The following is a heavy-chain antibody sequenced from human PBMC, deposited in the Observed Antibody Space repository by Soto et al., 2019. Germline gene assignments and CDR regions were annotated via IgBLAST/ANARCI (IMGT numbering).Heavy chain of an antibody. CDR3: AITDIVVVPAAIKSTYGMDV. CDR2: IIPIFGTA. Sequence: QVQLVQSGAEVKKPGSSVKVSCKASGGTFSSYAISWVRQAPGQGLEWMGGIIPIFGTANYAQKFQGRVTITADESTSTAYMQLSSVRSEDTAVYYCAITDIVVVPAAIKSTYGMDVWGQGTTVTVSS. CDR1: GGTFSSYA. J-gene: IGHJ6*02. V-gene: IGHV1-69*01. D-gene: IGHD2-2*01.